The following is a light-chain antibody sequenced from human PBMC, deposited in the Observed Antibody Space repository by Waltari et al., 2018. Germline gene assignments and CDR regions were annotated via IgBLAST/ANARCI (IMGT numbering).Light chain of an antibody. CDR2: GAS. CDR3: QQTYTTPQT. Sequence: DIQMTQSPSSLSASVGDRVTITCRTSQAIRNDLGWFQQKPGKSPKRLIHGASRLQSGVPSRFSGSGYGTEFTLTINSLQPEDFATYYCQQTYTTPQTFGQGTKVEIK. V-gene: IGKV1-17*01. CDR1: QAIRND. J-gene: IGKJ1*01.